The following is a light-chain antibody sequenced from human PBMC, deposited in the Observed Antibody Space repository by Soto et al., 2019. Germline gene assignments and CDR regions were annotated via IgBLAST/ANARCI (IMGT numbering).Light chain of an antibody. J-gene: IGKJ1*01. V-gene: IGKV3-11*01. CDR1: LSVSSY. CDR2: DES. CDR3: QQRSDWPPV. Sequence: VLTPCPAALPLCIRERAPLSGIAFLSVSSYLAWYQQKPGQAPRLLIYDESNRATGIPARFSGSGSGTDFSLAISSLEPEDFSVYYCQQRSDWPPVVGQGTKVDIK.